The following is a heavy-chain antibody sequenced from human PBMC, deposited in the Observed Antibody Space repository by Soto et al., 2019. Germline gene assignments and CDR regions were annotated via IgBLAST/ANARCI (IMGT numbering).Heavy chain of an antibody. CDR2: IRAYNGNT. J-gene: IGHJ6*02. Sequence: QVQLVQSGAEVKKPGASVKVSCKASGYTFTSYGISWVRQAPGQGLEWRGWIRAYNGNTNYAQKLQGRVTMPTDTYTSTAYMELRSIRSDDTAVYYCARDLPTMDVCGQGTTVTVSS. V-gene: IGHV1-18*01. CDR3: ARDLPTMDV. CDR1: GYTFTSYG.